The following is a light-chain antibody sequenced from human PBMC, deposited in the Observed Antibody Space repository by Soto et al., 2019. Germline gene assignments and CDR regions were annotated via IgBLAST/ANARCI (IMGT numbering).Light chain of an antibody. CDR3: QQSYSTTIT. V-gene: IGKV1-39*01. CDR1: QSISTY. Sequence: DIQMTQSPSSLSASVGNRVTITCRASQSISTYLNWYQKKPGKAPNLLIYDASRLQSGVPSRFSGSGSGTDFTLTISSLQPEDFATYYCQQSYSTTITFGQGTRLEIK. CDR2: DAS. J-gene: IGKJ5*01.